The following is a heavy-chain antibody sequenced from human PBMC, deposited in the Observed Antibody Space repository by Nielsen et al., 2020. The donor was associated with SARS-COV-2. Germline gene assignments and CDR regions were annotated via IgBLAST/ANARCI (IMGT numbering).Heavy chain of an antibody. V-gene: IGHV3-9*01. Sequence: SLKISCAASGFTFSSNAMSWVRQAPGKGLEWVSGISWNSGSIGYADSVKGRFTISRDNAKNSLYLQMNSLRAEDTSLYYCAKDMGPLLLWFGEGGWFDPWGQGTLVTVSS. J-gene: IGHJ5*02. CDR1: GFTFSSNA. CDR3: AKDMGPLLLWFGEGGWFDP. CDR2: ISWNSGSI. D-gene: IGHD3-10*01.